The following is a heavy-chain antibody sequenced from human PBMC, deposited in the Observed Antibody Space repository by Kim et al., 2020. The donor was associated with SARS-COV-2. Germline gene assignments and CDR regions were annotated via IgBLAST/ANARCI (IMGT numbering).Heavy chain of an antibody. CDR3: AKGLAANGNVFDY. D-gene: IGHD6-13*01. Sequence: GGSLRLSCAASGFTFSSSWMHWVRQAPGKGLVWVSRINRDGSTTNYADSVKGRFTISRDNAKNTLYLQMNSLRAEDTAVYYCAKGLAANGNVFDYWGQGTLATLSS. CDR1: GFTFSSSW. CDR2: INRDGSTT. J-gene: IGHJ4*02. V-gene: IGHV3-74*01.